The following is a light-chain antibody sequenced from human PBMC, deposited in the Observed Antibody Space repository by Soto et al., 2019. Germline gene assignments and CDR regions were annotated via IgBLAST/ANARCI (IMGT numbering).Light chain of an antibody. CDR3: CSYAGSYTFV. J-gene: IGLJ1*01. V-gene: IGLV2-11*02. CDR1: RSDVGGYNY. CDR2: DVS. Sequence: QSALTQPRSVSGSPGQSVTISCTGTRSDVGGYNYVSWYQQHPGKAPKLMIYDVSKRPSGVPDRFSGSKSGNTASLTISGLQAEDEADYYCCSYAGSYTFVFGTGTKLTGL.